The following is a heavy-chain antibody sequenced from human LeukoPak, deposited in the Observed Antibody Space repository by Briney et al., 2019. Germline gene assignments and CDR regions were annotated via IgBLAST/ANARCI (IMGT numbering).Heavy chain of an antibody. J-gene: IGHJ4*02. Sequence: SETLSLTCTVSGYSISSGYYWGWIRQPPGKGLEWIGSIYHSGSTYYNPSLKSRITISVDTSKNQFSLKLSSVTAADTAVYYCAKSSYSIFDYWGQGTLVTVSS. D-gene: IGHD5-18*01. CDR1: GYSISSGYY. CDR2: IYHSGST. CDR3: AKSSYSIFDY. V-gene: IGHV4-38-2*02.